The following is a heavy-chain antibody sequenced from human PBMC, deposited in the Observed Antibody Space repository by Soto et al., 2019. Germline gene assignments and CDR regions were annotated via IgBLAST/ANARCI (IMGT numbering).Heavy chain of an antibody. J-gene: IGHJ4*02. V-gene: IGHV4-34*01. Sequence: SETLSLTCAVYGGSFSGYYWSWIRQPPGKGLEWIGEINHSGSTNYNPSLKSRVTISVDTSKNQFSLKLSSVTAADTAVYYCATSIKRGLPASYGAVYFDYWGQGTLVTVSS. CDR3: ATSIKRGLPASYGAVYFDY. D-gene: IGHD4-17*01. CDR2: INHSGST. CDR1: GGSFSGYY.